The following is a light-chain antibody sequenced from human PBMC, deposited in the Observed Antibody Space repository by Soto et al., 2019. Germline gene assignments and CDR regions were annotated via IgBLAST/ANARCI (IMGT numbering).Light chain of an antibody. CDR2: EIT. Sequence: QSALTQPPSASGSPGQSVTISCTGTSSDVGAYIYVSWYQQHPGKAPKLMIYEITKRPSGVPDRFSGSRSGNTASLTVSGLQVEDEADYYCSIYAGGKNVIFGGGTKVTVL. J-gene: IGLJ2*01. CDR1: SSDVGAYIY. CDR3: SIYAGGKNVI. V-gene: IGLV2-8*01.